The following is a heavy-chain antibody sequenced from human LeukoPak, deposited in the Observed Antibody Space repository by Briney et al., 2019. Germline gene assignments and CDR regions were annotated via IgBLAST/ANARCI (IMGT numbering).Heavy chain of an antibody. CDR1: GFTVSSSY. D-gene: IGHD1-1*01. Sequence: GGSLRLSCAASGFTVSSSYMSWVRQPPGKGLEWVSVIYSGESTYYADSVKGRFTISRDNSKNTLYLQMKSLKAEDTAVYYCARMESGFDPWGQGTLVTVSS. V-gene: IGHV3-53*03. J-gene: IGHJ5*02. CDR3: ARMESGFDP. CDR2: IYSGEST.